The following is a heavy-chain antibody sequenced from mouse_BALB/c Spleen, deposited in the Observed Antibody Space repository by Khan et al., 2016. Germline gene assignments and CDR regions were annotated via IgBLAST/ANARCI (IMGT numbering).Heavy chain of an antibody. D-gene: IGHD1-1*01. CDR2: ISHSGST. V-gene: IGHV3-2*02. J-gene: IGHJ2*01. CDR1: GYSITSDFA. CDR3: ARGYYYGKGYFDY. Sequence: EVQLQESGPGLVKPSQSLSLTCTVTGYSITSDFAWNWIRQFPGNKLEWMGYISHSGSTSYNPSLKSRFSITRDTSKNQFFLQLNSVTAEDSARYYCARGYYYGKGYFDYWGQGTTLTVSS.